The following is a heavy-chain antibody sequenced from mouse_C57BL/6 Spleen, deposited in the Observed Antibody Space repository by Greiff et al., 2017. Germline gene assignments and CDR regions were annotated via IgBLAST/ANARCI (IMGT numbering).Heavy chain of an antibody. CDR1: GYSFTGYF. CDR3: ARAGGLVATDWYFDV. D-gene: IGHD1-1*01. CDR2: INPYNGDT. Sequence: EVQLQQSGPELVKPGDSVKISCKASGYSFTGYFMNWVMQSHGKSLEWIGRINPYNGDTFYNQKFKGKATLTVDKSSSTAHMELRSLTSEDSAVYYCARAGGLVATDWYFDVWGTGTTVTVSS. V-gene: IGHV1-20*01. J-gene: IGHJ1*03.